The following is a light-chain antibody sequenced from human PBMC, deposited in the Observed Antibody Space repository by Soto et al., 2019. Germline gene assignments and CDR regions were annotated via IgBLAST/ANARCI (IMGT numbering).Light chain of an antibody. CDR1: QSVSSN. CDR3: QQYGRPPRAT. CDR2: GAS. J-gene: IGKJ5*01. V-gene: IGKV3-20*01. Sequence: EIVPTQSSATLSVSPGQRATLSCRASQSVSSNLAWYQQKPGQAPRLLIYGASSRATGIPDRFSGGGSGTDFTLSISKVEPEDFAVYYCQQYGRPPRATFGQGTRLEIK.